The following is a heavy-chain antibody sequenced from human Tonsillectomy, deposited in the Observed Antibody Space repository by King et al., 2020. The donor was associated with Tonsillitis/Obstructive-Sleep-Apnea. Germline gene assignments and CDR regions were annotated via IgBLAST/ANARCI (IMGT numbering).Heavy chain of an antibody. J-gene: IGHJ4*02. V-gene: IGHV3-30*04. CDR2: ISYDGSNK. CDR3: ARVGFGEFQLDY. D-gene: IGHD3-10*01. CDR1: GFTFSNYA. Sequence: QVQLVESGGGVVQPGRSLRLSCAASGFTFSNYAVHWVRQAPGKGLEWVAVISYDGSNKYYADSVKGRFTLSRDNSKNTLYLQMSSLRVEDTAVYYCARVGFGEFQLDYWGQGTPVTVSS.